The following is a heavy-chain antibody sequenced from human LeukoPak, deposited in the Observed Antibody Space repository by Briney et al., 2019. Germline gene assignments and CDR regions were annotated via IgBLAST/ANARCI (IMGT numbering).Heavy chain of an antibody. CDR3: AKGLQVAEPPDY. J-gene: IGHJ4*02. Sequence: PGGSLRLSCAASGFSFSNYVMYWVRQAPRKGLEWVAVISYDGNNKYYADPVKGRFTISRDNSKHTLYLQMSSLRGEDTAAYYCAKGLQVAEPPDYWGQGILVTVAS. CDR1: GFSFSNYV. CDR2: ISYDGNNK. V-gene: IGHV3-30*18. D-gene: IGHD6-19*01.